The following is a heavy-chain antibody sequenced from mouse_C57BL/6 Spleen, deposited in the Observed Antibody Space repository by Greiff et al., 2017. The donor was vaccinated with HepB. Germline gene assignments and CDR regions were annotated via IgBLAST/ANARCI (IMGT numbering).Heavy chain of an antibody. J-gene: IGHJ3*01. V-gene: IGHV3-6*01. CDR1: GYSITSGYY. D-gene: IGHD3-2*02. CDR2: ISYDGSN. CDR3: ARQLRLRPFAY. Sequence: DVKLVESGPGLVKPSQSLSLTCSVTGYSITSGYYWNWIRQFPGNKLEWMGYISYDGSNNYNPSLKNRISITRDTSKNQFFLKLNSVTTEDTATYYCARQLRLRPFAYWGQVTLVTVSA.